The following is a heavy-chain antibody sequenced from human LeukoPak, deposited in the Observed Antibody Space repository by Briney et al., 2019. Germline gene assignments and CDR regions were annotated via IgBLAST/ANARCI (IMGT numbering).Heavy chain of an antibody. V-gene: IGHV3-33*06. D-gene: IGHD4-11*01. J-gene: IGHJ4*02. Sequence: PGGSLRLSCATSGFTFSHYGMHWVRQAPGKGLEWVAVIWNDGTDKYYGDSVKGRFTISRDNSKNTVYLQMNSLRVEDTAVYYCAKDAQRGFDFSNSLGSWGQGTLVTVSS. CDR1: GFTFSHYG. CDR2: IWNDGTDK. CDR3: AKDAQRGFDFSNSLGS.